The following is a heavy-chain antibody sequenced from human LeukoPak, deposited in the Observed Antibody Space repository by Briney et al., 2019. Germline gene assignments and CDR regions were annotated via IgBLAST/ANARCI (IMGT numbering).Heavy chain of an antibody. CDR2: IYYSGST. CDR3: VRVQSSSWANWFDP. CDR1: GGSISSYY. V-gene: IGHV4-39*01. Sequence: SETLSLTCTVSGGSISSYYWGWIRQPPGKGLEWIGNIYYSGSTNSNPSLKSRVTISVHTSKKEFSLKLNSVTAADTAVYYCVRVQSSSWANWFDPWGQGTLVTVSS. D-gene: IGHD6-13*01. J-gene: IGHJ5*02.